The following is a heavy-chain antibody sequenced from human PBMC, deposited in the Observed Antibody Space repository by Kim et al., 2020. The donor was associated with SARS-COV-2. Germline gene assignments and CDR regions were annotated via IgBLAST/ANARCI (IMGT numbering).Heavy chain of an antibody. J-gene: IGHJ4*02. CDR3: ARVYSYGQYYFDY. Sequence: YTPSLKSRVTISVDTSKNQFSLKLSSVTAADTAVYYCARVYSYGQYYFDYWGQGTLVTVSS. V-gene: IGHV4-59*01. D-gene: IGHD5-18*01.